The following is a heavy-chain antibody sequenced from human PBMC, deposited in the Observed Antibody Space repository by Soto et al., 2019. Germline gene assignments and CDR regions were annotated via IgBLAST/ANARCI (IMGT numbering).Heavy chain of an antibody. CDR3: ARMHYYGSGSYFIHYYYGMDV. Sequence: SETLSLTCTVSGGSISSYYWSWIRQPPGKGLEWIGYIYYSGSTNYNPSLKSRVTISVDTSKNQVVLTMTNMDPVDTATYYCARMHYYGSGSYFIHYYYGMDVWGQGTTVTVSS. CDR1: GGSISSYY. J-gene: IGHJ6*02. V-gene: IGHV4-59*01. CDR2: IYYSGST. D-gene: IGHD3-10*01.